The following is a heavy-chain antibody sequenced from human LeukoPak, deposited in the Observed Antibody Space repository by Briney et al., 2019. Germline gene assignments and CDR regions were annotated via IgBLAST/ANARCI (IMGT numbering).Heavy chain of an antibody. CDR1: GYTFTNYA. CDR2: INAGNGDT. CDR3: ARGGGYSSSWYLFDY. V-gene: IGHV1-3*01. J-gene: IGHJ4*02. D-gene: IGHD6-13*01. Sequence: ASVKVSCKASGYTFTNYAIHWVRQAPGQRLEWMGRINAGNGDTKYSQRFQGRVTIIGDTSASIAYMDLSSLRSEDTAVYYCARGGGYSSSWYLFDYWGQGTLVTASS.